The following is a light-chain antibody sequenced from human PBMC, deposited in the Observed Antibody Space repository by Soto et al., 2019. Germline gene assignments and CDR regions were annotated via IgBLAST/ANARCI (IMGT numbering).Light chain of an antibody. CDR3: QTNNSYSEA. J-gene: IGKJ1*01. CDR1: QTISSW. Sequence: DIQMTQSPSTLSGSVGDRVTITCRASQTISSWLAWYQQKPGKAPKLLIYKASTFKSGVPSRFSGSGFRTELTLTISTMKTDDITTAYCQTNNSYSEAFGQGTKVELK. V-gene: IGKV1-5*03. CDR2: KAS.